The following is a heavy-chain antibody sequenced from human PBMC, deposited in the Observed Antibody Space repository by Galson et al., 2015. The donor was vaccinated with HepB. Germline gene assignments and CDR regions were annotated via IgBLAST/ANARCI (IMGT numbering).Heavy chain of an antibody. D-gene: IGHD3-22*01. CDR2: ISIYNGNT. CDR1: GYTFSSSG. Sequence: SVKVSCKASGYTFSSSGINWVRQAPGQGLEWMGGISIYNGNTNYAQKFQGRVTMTRDTSTRTAYMELRSLRSEDTAVYYCARDLYYYDTSNYRGAFDLWGQGTMVTAAS. V-gene: IGHV1-18*01. CDR3: ARDLYYYDTSNYRGAFDL. J-gene: IGHJ3*01.